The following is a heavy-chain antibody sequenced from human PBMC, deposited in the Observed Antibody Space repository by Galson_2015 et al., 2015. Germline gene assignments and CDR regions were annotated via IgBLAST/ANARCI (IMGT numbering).Heavy chain of an antibody. Sequence: SVKVSCKASGYTFTSYGISWVRQAPGQGLEWMGWISAYNGITNYAQKLQGRVTMTTDTSTSTAYMELRSLRSDDTAVYYCARDFRFNRGTSAGYWGQGTLVTVSS. D-gene: IGHD3-10*01. CDR3: ARDFRFNRGTSAGY. CDR2: ISAYNGIT. J-gene: IGHJ4*02. V-gene: IGHV1-18*01. CDR1: GYTFTSYG.